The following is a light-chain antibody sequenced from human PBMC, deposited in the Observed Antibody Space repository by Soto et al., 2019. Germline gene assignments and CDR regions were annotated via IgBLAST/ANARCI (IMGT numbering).Light chain of an antibody. CDR1: QGIGDW. CDR3: LQSNNFPYT. Sequence: DIQMPQSPSSASASVGDRVSVTWRASQGIGDWLAWYQQKPGKAPELLIFGASNLQSGVPSRFSGSGSGTDFTLTINTLQPEDVATYFCLQSNNFPYTFGQGTRLEIK. J-gene: IGKJ5*01. V-gene: IGKV1-12*01. CDR2: GAS.